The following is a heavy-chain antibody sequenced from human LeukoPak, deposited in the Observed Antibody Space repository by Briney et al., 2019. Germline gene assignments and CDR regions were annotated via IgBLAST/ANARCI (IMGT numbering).Heavy chain of an antibody. CDR2: IRTSGSP. CDR3: ARQRLDGDILGFDW. D-gene: IGHD2-21*01. V-gene: IGHV4-4*07. Sequence: PSETLSLTRNVSGASISGHYWSWIRHPAGKSLEWIGRIRTSGSPIYNPSLSSRVTMSVDTSKGQFSLTMNSLTAADTAIYYCARQRLDGDILGFDWWGQGTLVTVSS. J-gene: IGHJ4*02. CDR1: GASISGHY.